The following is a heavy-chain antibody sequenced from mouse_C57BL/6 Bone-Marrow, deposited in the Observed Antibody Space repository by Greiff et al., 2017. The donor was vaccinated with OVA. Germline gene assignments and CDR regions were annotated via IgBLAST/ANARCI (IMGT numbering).Heavy chain of an antibody. Sequence: QVQLKESGPGLVAPSQSLSITCTVSGFSLTSYGVDWVRQSPGKGLEWLGVIWGVGSTNYNSALKSSLSISKDNSKSQVFLKMNSLQTDDTAMDYCASDYYYGSSYYFDYWGQGTTLTVSS. CDR3: ASDYYYGSSYYFDY. CDR1: GFSLTSYG. CDR2: IWGVGST. D-gene: IGHD1-1*01. V-gene: IGHV2-6*01. J-gene: IGHJ2*01.